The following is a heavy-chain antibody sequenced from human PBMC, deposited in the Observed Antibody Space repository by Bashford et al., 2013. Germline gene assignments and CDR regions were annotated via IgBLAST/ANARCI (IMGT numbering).Heavy chain of an antibody. V-gene: IGHV1-46*01. CDR2: INPSGGST. J-gene: IGHJ6*02. CDR3: ARLTMVRGVITLYYYYGMDV. D-gene: IGHD3-10*01. Sequence: ASVKVSCKASGYTFTSYYMHWVRQAPGQGLEWMGIINPSGGSTSYAQKFQGRVTMTTDTSTSTAYMELRSLRSDDTAVYYCARLTMVRGVITLYYYYGMDVWGQGTTVTVSS. CDR1: GYTFTSYY.